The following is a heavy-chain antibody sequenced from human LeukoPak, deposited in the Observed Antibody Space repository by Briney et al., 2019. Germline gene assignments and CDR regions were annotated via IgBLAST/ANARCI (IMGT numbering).Heavy chain of an antibody. Sequence: ASVKVSCKASGFTFTSSDMQWVRQARGQRLEWIGWIVVGSGNTDYAQNFQERVTITRDMSTSTAYMELSSLRSEDTAVYYCAAVFDSPGVTKGAYWGQGTLVTVSS. V-gene: IGHV1-58*02. CDR2: IVVGSGNT. J-gene: IGHJ4*02. D-gene: IGHD4-17*01. CDR3: AAVFDSPGVTKGAY. CDR1: GFTFTSSD.